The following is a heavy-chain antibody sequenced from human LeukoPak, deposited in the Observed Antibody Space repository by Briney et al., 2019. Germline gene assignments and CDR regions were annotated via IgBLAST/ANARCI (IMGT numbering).Heavy chain of an antibody. CDR2: ISDNGGSI. CDR3: VKIAPDLP. Sequence: PGGTLRLSCAASGFTFSSFGMTWVRQAPGKGLEWVSAISDNGGSIFHADSVKGRFTISRDNSKNSLYLQMNSLRADDTAVYYCVKIAPDLPWGQGTLVTVS. J-gene: IGHJ5*02. V-gene: IGHV3-23*01. D-gene: IGHD2-21*01. CDR1: GFTFSSFG.